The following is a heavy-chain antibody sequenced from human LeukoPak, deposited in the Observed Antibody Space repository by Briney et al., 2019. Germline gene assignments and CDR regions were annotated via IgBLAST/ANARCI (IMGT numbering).Heavy chain of an antibody. Sequence: GASVKVSCKASGYSFTSQAMHWVRQAPGQGLEWMGWIDPNTGGTNYAQKFQDRVTMTSDTSISTAYMELSRLRSDDTAVYYCARDGSITLLRGYFDYWGQGTQVTVPS. CDR2: IDPNTGGT. V-gene: IGHV1-2*02. D-gene: IGHD3-10*01. CDR3: ARDGSITLLRGYFDY. J-gene: IGHJ4*02. CDR1: GYSFTSQA.